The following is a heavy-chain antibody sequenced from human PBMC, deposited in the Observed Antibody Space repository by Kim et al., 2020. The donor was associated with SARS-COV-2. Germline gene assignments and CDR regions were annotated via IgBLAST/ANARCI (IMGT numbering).Heavy chain of an antibody. CDR3: ARGIFPDY. V-gene: IGHV4-34*01. J-gene: IGHJ4*02. CDR2: INHSGST. CDR1: GGSFSGYY. Sequence: SETLSLTCAVYGGSFSGYYWSWIRQPPGKGLEWIGEINHSGSTNYNPSLKSRVTISVDTSKNQFSLKLSSVTAADTAVYYCARGIFPDYWGQGTLVTVSS. D-gene: IGHD3-9*01.